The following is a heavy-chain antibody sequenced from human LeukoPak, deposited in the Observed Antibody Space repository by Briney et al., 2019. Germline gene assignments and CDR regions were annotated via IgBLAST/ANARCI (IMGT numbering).Heavy chain of an antibody. CDR1: GFSVNSNY. CDR3: ARGQAYSGSFSFHFDS. D-gene: IGHD1-26*01. CDR2: IYNGGNT. Sequence: GGSLRLSCAASGFSVNSNYINWVRPAPGKGLEWVSVIYNGGNTNYAGSVKGRFTISRDRSKNTVYLQMNSLRVEDTAVYYCARGQAYSGSFSFHFDSWGQGTLVTVSS. V-gene: IGHV3-66*01. J-gene: IGHJ4*02.